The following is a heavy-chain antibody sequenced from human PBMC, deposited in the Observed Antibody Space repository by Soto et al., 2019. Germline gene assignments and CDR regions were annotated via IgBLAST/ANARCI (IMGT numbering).Heavy chain of an antibody. Sequence: QLQLQESGPGLVKPSETLSLTCTVSGGSISSSSYYWGWIRQPPGKGLEWIGSIYYSGSTYYNQALKSRVTLSVGTSKNQFSLKLSSVTAADTAVYYCARHEDIVVVPAAWFDYWGQGTLVTVSS. J-gene: IGHJ4*02. D-gene: IGHD2-2*01. CDR1: GGSISSSSYY. V-gene: IGHV4-39*01. CDR3: ARHEDIVVVPAAWFDY. CDR2: IYYSGST.